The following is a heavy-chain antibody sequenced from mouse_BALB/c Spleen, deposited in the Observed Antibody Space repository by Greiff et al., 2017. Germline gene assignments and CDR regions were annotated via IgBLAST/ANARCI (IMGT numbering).Heavy chain of an antibody. D-gene: IGHD2-3*01. Sequence: VQLKESGAELVKPGASVKLSCTASGFNIKDTYMHWVKQRPEQGLEWIGRIDPANGNTKYDPKFQGKATITADTSSNTAYLQLSSLTSEDTAVYYCAYYDGYYDAMDYWGQGTSVTVSS. V-gene: IGHV14-3*02. CDR3: AYYDGYYDAMDY. CDR1: GFNIKDTY. CDR2: IDPANGNT. J-gene: IGHJ4*01.